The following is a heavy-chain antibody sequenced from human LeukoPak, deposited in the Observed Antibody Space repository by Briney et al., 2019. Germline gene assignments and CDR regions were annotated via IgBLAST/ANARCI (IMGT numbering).Heavy chain of an antibody. V-gene: IGHV1-69*05. D-gene: IGHD3-22*01. Sequence: ASVKVSCEASGGTFSSYAISWVRQAPGQGLEWMGGIIPIFGTANYAQKFQGRVTMTRDMSTSTVYMELSSLRSEDTAVYYCARVGDSSGYCDYWGQGTLVTVSS. CDR3: ARVGDSSGYCDY. J-gene: IGHJ4*02. CDR2: IIPIFGTA. CDR1: GGTFSSYA.